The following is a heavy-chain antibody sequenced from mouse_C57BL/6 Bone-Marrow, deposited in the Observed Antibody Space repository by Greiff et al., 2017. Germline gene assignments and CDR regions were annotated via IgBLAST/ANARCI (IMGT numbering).Heavy chain of an antibody. CDR2: IYPRSGNT. Sequence: QVQLKESGAELARPGASVKLSCKASGYTFTSYGISWVKQRPGQGLEWIGEIYPRSGNTYYNEKFKGKATLTADKSSSTAYMELRSLTSEDSAVYFCARATVVAPQDWYFDVWDTGTAVTVSS. CDR1: GYTFTSYG. V-gene: IGHV1-81*01. J-gene: IGHJ1*03. D-gene: IGHD1-1*01. CDR3: ARATVVAPQDWYFDV.